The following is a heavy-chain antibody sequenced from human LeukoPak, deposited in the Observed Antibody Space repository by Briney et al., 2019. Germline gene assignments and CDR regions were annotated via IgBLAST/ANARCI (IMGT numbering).Heavy chain of an antibody. D-gene: IGHD2-15*01. CDR2: IKQDGSEK. Sequence: GGSLRLSCAASGFTFSSYWMSWVRQAPGKGLEWVANIKQDGSEKCYVDSVKGRFTISRDNAKNSLYLQMNSLRAEDTAVYYCARDGVVVVAATPFDYWGQGTLVTVSS. CDR1: GFTFSSYW. J-gene: IGHJ4*02. V-gene: IGHV3-7*01. CDR3: ARDGVVVVAATPFDY.